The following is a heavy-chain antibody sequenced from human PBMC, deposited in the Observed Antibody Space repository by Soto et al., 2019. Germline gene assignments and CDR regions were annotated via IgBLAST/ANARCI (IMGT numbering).Heavy chain of an antibody. Sequence: EVQLVESGGGLVQPGGSLRLSCAASGFTFSSYSMNWVRQAPGKGLEWVSYISSSSSTIYYADSVKGRFTISRDNAKNSLYLQMNSLRDEDTAVYYCARDPYRRQWLWDAFDIWGQGTMFTVSS. D-gene: IGHD3-22*01. V-gene: IGHV3-48*02. CDR1: GFTFSSYS. CDR2: ISSSSSTI. J-gene: IGHJ3*02. CDR3: ARDPYRRQWLWDAFDI.